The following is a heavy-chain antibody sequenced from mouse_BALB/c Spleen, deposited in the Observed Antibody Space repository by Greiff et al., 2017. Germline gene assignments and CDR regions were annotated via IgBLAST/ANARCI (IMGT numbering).Heavy chain of an antibody. Sequence: DVKLQESGAELVRSGASVKLSCTASGFNIKDYYMHWVKQRPEQGLEWIGWIDPENGDTEYAPKFQGKATMTADTSSNTAYLQLSSLTSEDTAVYYCPITTVVARGYFDVWGAGTTVTVSS. CDR1: GFNIKDYY. V-gene: IGHV14-4*02. J-gene: IGHJ1*01. D-gene: IGHD1-1*01. CDR2: IDPENGDT. CDR3: PITTVVARGYFDV.